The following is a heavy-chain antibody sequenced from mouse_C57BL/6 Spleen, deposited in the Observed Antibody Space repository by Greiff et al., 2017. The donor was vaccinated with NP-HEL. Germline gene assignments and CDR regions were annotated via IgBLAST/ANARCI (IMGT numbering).Heavy chain of an antibody. V-gene: IGHV1-55*01. D-gene: IGHD1-1*01. Sequence: QVQLQQPGAELVKPGASVKLSCKASGYTFTSYWMQWVKQRPGQGLEWIGDIYPGSGSTNYNEKFKSKATLTVDTSSSTAYMQLSSLTSEDSAVYYCAIITTGALGYWGQGTTLTVSS. J-gene: IGHJ2*01. CDR1: GYTFTSYW. CDR3: AIITTGALGY. CDR2: IYPGSGST.